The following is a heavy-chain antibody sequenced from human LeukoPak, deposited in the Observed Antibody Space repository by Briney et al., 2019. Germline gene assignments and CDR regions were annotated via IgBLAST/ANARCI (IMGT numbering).Heavy chain of an antibody. D-gene: IGHD6-19*01. CDR2: IIPIFGTA. V-gene: IGHV1-69*13. J-gene: IGHJ4*02. CDR1: GGTFSSYA. CDR3: AREFLVAVAGTSYFDY. Sequence: GASVKVSCKASGGTFSSYAISWVRQAPGQGLEWMGGIIPIFGTADYAQKFQGRVTVTADESTSTAYMELSSLRSEDTAVYYCAREFLVAVAGTSYFDYWGQGTLVTVSS.